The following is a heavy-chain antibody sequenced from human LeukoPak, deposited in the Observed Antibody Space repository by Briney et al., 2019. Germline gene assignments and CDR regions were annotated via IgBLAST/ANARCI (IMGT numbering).Heavy chain of an antibody. CDR1: GFTFSSHW. D-gene: IGHD2-15*01. CDR2: INGDGSNT. CDR3: ARSKSWYSTDAFEI. V-gene: IGHV3-74*03. Sequence: PGGSLRLSCAASGFTFSSHWMHWVRQAPGKGLVRVSRINGDGSNTTYADSVKGRFTISRDNAKNTLYLQMNSLRAEDTAVYHCARSKSWYSTDAFEIWGQGTMVTVSS. J-gene: IGHJ3*02.